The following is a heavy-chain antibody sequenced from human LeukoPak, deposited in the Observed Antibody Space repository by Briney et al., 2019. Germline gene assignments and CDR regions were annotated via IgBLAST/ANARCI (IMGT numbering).Heavy chain of an antibody. CDR2: ISLAGQT. D-gene: IGHD1-26*01. V-gene: IGHV4/OR15-8*02. J-gene: IGHJ4*02. Sequence: SETLSLTCGVSGGSTSGTDWWSWVRQPPGQGLEWIGEISLAGQTNYNPSLNGRVTMSLDKSSNQLSLHLTSVTAADTATYFCSRESGPFCPFGYWGQGTLVIVSS. CDR3: SRESGPFCPFGY. CDR1: GGSTSGTDW.